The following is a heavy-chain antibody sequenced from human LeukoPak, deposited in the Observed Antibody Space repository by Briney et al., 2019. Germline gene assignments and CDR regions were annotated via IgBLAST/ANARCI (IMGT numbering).Heavy chain of an antibody. CDR2: ITGGGGST. J-gene: IGHJ4*02. Sequence: GGSLRLSCAASGFTFSNYVMSWVRQAPGKGLEWASLITGGGGSTYYADSVKGRFTISRDNSKNTLYLQMNSLRAEDTAVYSCAKGRYPGFGSYLNSHDYWGQGTLVTVSS. CDR1: GFTFSNYV. CDR3: AKGRYPGFGSYLNSHDY. V-gene: IGHV3-23*01. D-gene: IGHD3-10*01.